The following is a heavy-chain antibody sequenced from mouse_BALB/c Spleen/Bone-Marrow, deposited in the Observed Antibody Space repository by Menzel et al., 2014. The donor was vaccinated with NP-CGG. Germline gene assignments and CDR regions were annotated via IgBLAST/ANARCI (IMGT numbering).Heavy chain of an antibody. CDR3: AGWLLRYYAMDD. V-gene: IGHV1-69*02. D-gene: IGHD2-3*01. J-gene: IGHJ4*01. Sequence: QVQLQQSGAELVKPGASVKLSCKASGYTFTSYWMHWGKQRPGQGLVWIGEIDPSDSYTNYNQKFKGKTTLTVDKSSSTTYMQHSSLTSNESAVYFCAGWLLRYYAMDDWGQGTSVTVS. CDR1: GYTFTSYW. CDR2: IDPSDSYT.